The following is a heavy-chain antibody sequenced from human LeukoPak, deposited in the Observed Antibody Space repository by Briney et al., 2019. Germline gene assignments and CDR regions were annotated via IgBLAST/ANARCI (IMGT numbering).Heavy chain of an antibody. D-gene: IGHD2-2*01. V-gene: IGHV3-30-3*01. CDR1: GFTFSSYA. CDR2: ISYDGSNK. Sequence: PGGSLRLSCAASGFTFSSYAMHWVRQAPGKGLEWVAVISYDGSNKYYADSVKGRFTISRDNSKNTLYLQMNSLRAEDTAVYYCARDFGSSTSCLKYWGQGTLVTVSS. CDR3: ARDFGSSTSCLKY. J-gene: IGHJ4*02.